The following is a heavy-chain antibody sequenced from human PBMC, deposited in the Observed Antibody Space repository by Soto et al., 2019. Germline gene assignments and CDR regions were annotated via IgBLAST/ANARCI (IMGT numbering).Heavy chain of an antibody. J-gene: IGHJ4*02. Sequence: SVKVSCKTSGGTFSTYSIVWVRQAPGEGLEWMGGIIPIFGTANYAQKFQDRVTITADKSTNTAFMELSSLKSEDTAMYYCASSSGNNYGVGTNYYFDYWGQGTLVTVSS. CDR2: IIPIFGTA. V-gene: IGHV1-69*06. CDR1: GGTFSTYS. CDR3: ASSSGNNYGVGTNYYFDY. D-gene: IGHD1-26*01.